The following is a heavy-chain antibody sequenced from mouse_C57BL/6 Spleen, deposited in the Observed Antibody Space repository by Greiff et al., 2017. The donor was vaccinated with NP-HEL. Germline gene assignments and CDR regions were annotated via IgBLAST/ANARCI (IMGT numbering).Heavy chain of an antibody. CDR1: GYTFTSYW. V-gene: IGHV1-55*01. CDR3: AREEDYYGSSPFAY. J-gene: IGHJ3*01. Sequence: QVQLQQPGAELVKPGASVKMSCKASGYTFTSYWITWVKQRPGQGLEWIGDIYPGSGSTNYNEKFKSKATLTVDTSSSTAYMQLSSLTSEDSAVYYCAREEDYYGSSPFAYWGQGTLVTVSA. D-gene: IGHD1-1*01. CDR2: IYPGSGST.